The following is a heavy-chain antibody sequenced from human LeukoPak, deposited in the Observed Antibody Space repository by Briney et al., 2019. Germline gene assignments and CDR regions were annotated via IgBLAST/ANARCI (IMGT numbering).Heavy chain of an antibody. D-gene: IGHD5-18*01. CDR3: ARALDPYSYGYGY. Sequence: PGGSLRLSCAASGFTFSSYAMHWVRQAPGKGLEWVAVISYDGSNKYYADSVKGRFTISRDNAKNSLYLQMNSLRAEDTAVYYCARALDPYSYGYGYWGQGTLVTVSS. J-gene: IGHJ4*02. V-gene: IGHV3-30-3*01. CDR2: ISYDGSNK. CDR1: GFTFSSYA.